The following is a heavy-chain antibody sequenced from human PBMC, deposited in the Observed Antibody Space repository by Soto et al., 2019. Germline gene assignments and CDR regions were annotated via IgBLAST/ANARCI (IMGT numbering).Heavy chain of an antibody. CDR1: GFTFSSYS. CDR3: ARDPVPAIVVPAAMSIEDY. D-gene: IGHD2-2*01. Sequence: EVQLVESGGGLVKPGGSLRLSCAASGFTFSSYSMNWVRQAPGKGLEWVSSISSSSSYIYYADSVKGRFTISRANAKNSLYLQMNRLRAEDTAVYYCARDPVPAIVVPAAMSIEDYWGQGTLVTVSS. CDR2: ISSSSSYI. J-gene: IGHJ4*02. V-gene: IGHV3-21*01.